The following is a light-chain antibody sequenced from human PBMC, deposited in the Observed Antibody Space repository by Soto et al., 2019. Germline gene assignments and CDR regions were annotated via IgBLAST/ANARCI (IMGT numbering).Light chain of an antibody. J-gene: IGKJ3*01. CDR3: PQYNSCPPFT. Sequence: EIVMTQSPATLSVSPGERATLSCRASQSVSNNLAWYQHKPGQPPRLLIYGASTRATGIPARFSGSGSGTEFTLTICSLQSEEFVIYYCPQYNSCPPFTFGPGTKVDIK. CDR2: GAS. CDR1: QSVSNN. V-gene: IGKV3-15*01.